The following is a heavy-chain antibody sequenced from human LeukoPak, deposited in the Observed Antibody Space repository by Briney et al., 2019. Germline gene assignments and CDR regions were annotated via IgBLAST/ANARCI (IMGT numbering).Heavy chain of an antibody. CDR3: ARSPGHWYFDL. J-gene: IGHJ2*01. CDR1: GGSFSGYY. V-gene: IGHV4-34*01. Sequence: PSETLSLTCAVYGGSFSGYYWSWIRQPPGKGLEWIGEINHSGSTNYNLSLKSRVTISVDTSKNQFSLKLSSVTAADTAVYYCARSPGHWYFDLWGRGTLVTVSS. CDR2: INHSGST.